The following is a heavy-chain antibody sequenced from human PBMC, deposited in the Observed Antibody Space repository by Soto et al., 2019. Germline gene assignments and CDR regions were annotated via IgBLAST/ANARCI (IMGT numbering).Heavy chain of an antibody. Sequence: EVQLVESGGGLVKPGGSLRLSCAASGFTFSSYNMNWVRQAPGKGLEWVSSISSSSTYIYYADSVKGRFTISRDNAKKSLYLQMNGLRVEDTAVYYCARDSRGAVARPGWFDPWGQGTLVTVSS. V-gene: IGHV3-21*01. CDR2: ISSSSTYI. CDR3: ARDSRGAVARPGWFDP. CDR1: GFTFSSYN. D-gene: IGHD6-19*01. J-gene: IGHJ5*02.